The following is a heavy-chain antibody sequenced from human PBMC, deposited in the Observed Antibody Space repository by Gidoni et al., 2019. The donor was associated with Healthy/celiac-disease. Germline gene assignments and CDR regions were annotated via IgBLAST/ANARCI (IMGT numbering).Heavy chain of an antibody. J-gene: IGHJ4*02. CDR1: VCTFSSYS. V-gene: IGHV3-48*01. Sequence: EVQLVEPGGGLVQPGGSLRPSCAAAVCTFSSYSMNWVRQAPGKGLEWVSYISSSSSTIYYADSVKGRFTISRDNAKNSLYLQMNSLRAEDTAVYYCARASSGYSYGHDYWGQGTLVTVSS. D-gene: IGHD5-18*01. CDR2: ISSSSSTI. CDR3: ARASSGYSYGHDY.